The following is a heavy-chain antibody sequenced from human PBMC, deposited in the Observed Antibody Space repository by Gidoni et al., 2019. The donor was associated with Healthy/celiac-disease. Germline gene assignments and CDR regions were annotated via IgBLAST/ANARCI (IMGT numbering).Heavy chain of an antibody. Sequence: QVQLQQWGAGRLKPSETLSLTCAVYGGSFSGSYGRWIRQPPGKGLEWIGEINHSGSTNYNPSLKSRVTISVDTSKNQFSLKLSSVTAADTAVYYCARGRRFLRTYYYDSSGYDWFDPWGQGTLVTVSS. CDR1: GGSFSGSY. J-gene: IGHJ5*02. D-gene: IGHD3-22*01. CDR3: ARGRRFLRTYYYDSSGYDWFDP. V-gene: IGHV4-34*01. CDR2: INHSGST.